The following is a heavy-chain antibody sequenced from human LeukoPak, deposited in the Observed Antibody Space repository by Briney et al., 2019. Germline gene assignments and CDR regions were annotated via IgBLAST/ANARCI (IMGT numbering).Heavy chain of an antibody. CDR2: IIPIFGTA. Sequence: VASVTVSCKASGGAFSSYAISWVRQSPGQGLEWMGGIIPIFGTANYAQKFQGRVTITTDESTSTAYMEPSSLRSEDTAVYYCARGSQDGYNSSDYWGQGTLVTVSS. CDR1: GGAFSSYA. CDR3: ARGSQDGYNSSDY. V-gene: IGHV1-69*05. J-gene: IGHJ4*02. D-gene: IGHD5-24*01.